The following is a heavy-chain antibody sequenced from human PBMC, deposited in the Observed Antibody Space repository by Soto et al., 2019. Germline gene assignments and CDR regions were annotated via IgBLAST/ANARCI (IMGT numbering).Heavy chain of an antibody. CDR2: ISSSSSTI. CDR1: GFTFSSYS. D-gene: IGHD3-10*01. J-gene: IGHJ4*02. CDR3: ERAGGGALPPG. V-gene: IGHV3-48*01. Sequence: EVQLVESGGGLVQPGGSLRLSCAASGFTFSSYSMNWVRQAPGKGLEWVSYISSSSSTIYYADSVKGRFTISRDNAKNSLYLQMNSLRAEDTGVYYWERAGGGALPPGWGQGTLVTVSS.